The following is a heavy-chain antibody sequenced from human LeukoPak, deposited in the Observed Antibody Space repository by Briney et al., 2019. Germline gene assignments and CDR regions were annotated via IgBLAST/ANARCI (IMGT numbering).Heavy chain of an antibody. CDR2: ISTSSYDI. Sequence: GGSLRLSCAASGFTSSSYSMNWVRQAPGKGLEWVSSISTSSYDIYYADSVKGRFTISRDNSKNSLYLQMNSLRAEDTAMYYCAKISHDYGDSADYWGQGTLVTVSS. V-gene: IGHV3-21*01. D-gene: IGHD4-17*01. CDR3: AKISHDYGDSADY. J-gene: IGHJ4*02. CDR1: GFTSSSYS.